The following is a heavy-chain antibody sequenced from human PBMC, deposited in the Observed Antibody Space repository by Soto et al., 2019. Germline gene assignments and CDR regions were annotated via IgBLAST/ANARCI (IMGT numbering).Heavy chain of an antibody. V-gene: IGHV1-69*13. Sequence: SVKVSCKASGGTFSSYAISWVRQAPGQGLEWMGGIIPIFGTANYAQKFQGRVTITADESTSTAYMELSSLRSEDTAVYYCARSRLYCSGGSCYWAHDAFDIWGQGTMVTV. J-gene: IGHJ3*02. CDR1: GGTFSSYA. D-gene: IGHD2-15*01. CDR2: IIPIFGTA. CDR3: ARSRLYCSGGSCYWAHDAFDI.